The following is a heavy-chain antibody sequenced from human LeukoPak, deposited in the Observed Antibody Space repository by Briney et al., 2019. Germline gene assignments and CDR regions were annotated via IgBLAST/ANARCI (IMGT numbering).Heavy chain of an antibody. CDR3: ASGRWLQFFDY. CDR2: VIPIFGTA. D-gene: IGHD5-24*01. J-gene: IGHJ4*02. CDR1: GGTFSSYA. Sequence: ASVKVSCKASGGTFSSYAISWVRQAPGQGLEWMGGVIPIFGTANYAQKFQGRVTITTDESTSTAYMELSSLRSEDTAVYYCASGRWLQFFDYWGQGTLATVSS. V-gene: IGHV1-69*05.